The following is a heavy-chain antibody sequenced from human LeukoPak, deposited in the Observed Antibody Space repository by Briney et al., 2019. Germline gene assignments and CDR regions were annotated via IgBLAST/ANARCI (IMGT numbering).Heavy chain of an antibody. CDR1: GGSISSYY. D-gene: IGHD3-22*01. Sequence: PSETLSLTCTVSGGSISSYYWSWIRQPPGKGLEWIGYIYYSGSTNYNPSLKSRVTISVDTPKNQFSLKLSSVTAADTAVYYCARQVSYYDNTWFDPWGQGTLVTVSS. J-gene: IGHJ5*02. CDR2: IYYSGST. CDR3: ARQVSYYDNTWFDP. V-gene: IGHV4-59*08.